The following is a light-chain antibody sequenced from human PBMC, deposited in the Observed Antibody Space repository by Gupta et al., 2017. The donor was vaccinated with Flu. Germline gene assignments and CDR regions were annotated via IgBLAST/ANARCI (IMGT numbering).Light chain of an antibody. Sequence: DIVMTQSPDSLAVSLGERATINCKSSQSSLYSSNNKNYVAWYQQKPGHPPKLLIYGASTRQSGVPDRFSGGGSGTXFTLTIXRLQAEDVAVYFCHHDDEAPRTFGXGTKVEIK. J-gene: IGKJ1*01. CDR2: GAS. V-gene: IGKV4-1*01. CDR1: QSSLYSSNNKNY. CDR3: HHDDEAPRT.